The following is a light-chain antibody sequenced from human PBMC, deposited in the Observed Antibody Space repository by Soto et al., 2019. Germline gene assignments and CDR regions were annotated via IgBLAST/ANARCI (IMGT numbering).Light chain of an antibody. CDR2: DNN. CDR3: QSFDTSLSGFLI. Sequence: QSVLTRPPSVSGAPGQRVTISCTGSSSNIGAGYDVHWYQHLPGTAPKLLIFDNNNRPSGVPDRFSGSKSDTSASLAITGLQAEDEADYYCQSFDTSLSGFLIFGGGTQLTVL. CDR1: SSNIGAGYD. J-gene: IGLJ2*01. V-gene: IGLV1-40*01.